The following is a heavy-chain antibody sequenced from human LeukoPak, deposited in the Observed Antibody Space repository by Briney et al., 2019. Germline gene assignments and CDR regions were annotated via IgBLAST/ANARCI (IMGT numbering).Heavy chain of an antibody. Sequence: PGRPLRLSCAASGFVFSTYAIHWARQAPGKGLEWVAVMWYDANHEYYAESVKGRFTISRDNFKNTLYLQMNSLRAEDTAVYYCARELAADPYYDYGMDVWGQGTTVTVSS. D-gene: IGHD6-13*01. CDR3: ARELAADPYYDYGMDV. J-gene: IGHJ6*02. CDR1: GFVFSTYA. CDR2: MWYDANHE. V-gene: IGHV3-33*01.